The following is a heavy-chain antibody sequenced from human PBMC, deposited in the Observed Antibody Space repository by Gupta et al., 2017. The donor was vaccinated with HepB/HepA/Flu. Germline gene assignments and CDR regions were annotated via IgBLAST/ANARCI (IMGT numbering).Heavy chain of an antibody. D-gene: IGHD2-2*01. Sequence: QVQLVQSGAEVKKPGASVKVSGQASGYTFTSYHMHWVRQAPGQGFEWMGIINPRGGSTSYAQKVQGRVTMTRDTSTSTVYMELSSLSSEDTAVHYCARGDGGCSSTSCYYYYYYYKDVWGKGTTVTVS. CDR1: GYTFTSYH. CDR2: INPRGGST. V-gene: IGHV1-46*01. CDR3: ARGDGGCSSTSCYYYYYYYKDV. J-gene: IGHJ6*03.